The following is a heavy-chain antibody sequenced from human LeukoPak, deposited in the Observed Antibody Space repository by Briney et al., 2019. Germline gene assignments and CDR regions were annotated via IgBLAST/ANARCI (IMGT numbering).Heavy chain of an antibody. D-gene: IGHD3-3*01. CDR1: GFTFDEYA. CDR2: ITGSGTGT. CDR3: AKDMDHYDFWTGGFDP. Sequence: GGSLRLSCAASGFTFDEYAMHWVRQVPGKGLQWVSVITGSGTGTDYADSVKGRFPISRDNSRNSLYLQMNSLRIEDTALYYCAKDMDHYDFWTGGFDPWGQGTLVTVSS. J-gene: IGHJ5*02. V-gene: IGHV3-43*02.